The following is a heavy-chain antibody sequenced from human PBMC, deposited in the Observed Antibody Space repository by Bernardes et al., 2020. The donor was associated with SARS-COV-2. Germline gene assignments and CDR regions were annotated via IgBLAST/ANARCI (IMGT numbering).Heavy chain of an antibody. V-gene: IGHV3-74*01. CDR3: STGGTGNSAPGMDV. D-gene: IGHD3-16*01. J-gene: IGHJ6*02. CDR2: ISTDGSST. CDR1: GFTFSNYW. Sequence: GGSLRLSCEASGFTFSNYWMHWVRQVPGKGLVWVSRISTDGSSTYYADSVKGRFTISRNNAQNTVYLQVNNLGAEDTAVYYCSTGGTGNSAPGMDVWGQGTTVTVSS.